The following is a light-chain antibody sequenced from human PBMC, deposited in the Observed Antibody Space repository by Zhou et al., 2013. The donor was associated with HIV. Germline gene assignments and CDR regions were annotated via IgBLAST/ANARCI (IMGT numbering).Light chain of an antibody. J-gene: IGKJ1*01. CDR2: KAS. CDR3: QQYNSYSGT. Sequence: DIRMTQSPSTLSASVGDRVTLTCRASQNVYKWLAWYQQRPGTAPKLLIYKASSLESGVPSRFSGSGSGTEFTLTISSLQPDDFATYYCQQYNSYSGTFGQGTKVEIK. V-gene: IGKV1-5*03. CDR1: QNVYKW.